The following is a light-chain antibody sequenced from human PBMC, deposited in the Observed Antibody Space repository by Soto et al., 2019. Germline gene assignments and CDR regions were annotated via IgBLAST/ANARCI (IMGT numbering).Light chain of an antibody. CDR2: GAS. CDR3: QQYCSSPPMYT. Sequence: EIVLTQSPGTLSLSPGERATLSCRASQSVSSSYLAWYQQKPGKAPRLLIYGASSRATDIPNRFSGSGSGTDFTLAISRLEPEDFAVYYCQQYCSSPPMYTFGQGTKLEIK. J-gene: IGKJ2*01. V-gene: IGKV3-20*01. CDR1: QSVSSSY.